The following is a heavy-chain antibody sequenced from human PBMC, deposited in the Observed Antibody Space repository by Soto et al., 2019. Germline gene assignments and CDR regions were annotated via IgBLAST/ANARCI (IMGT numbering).Heavy chain of an antibody. V-gene: IGHV1-69*13. D-gene: IGHD3-10*01. CDR3: ARDLITMVRGVIITQYYYYGMDV. CDR2: IIPIFGTA. CDR1: GGTFSSYA. Sequence: ASVKVSCKASGGTFSSYAISWLRQSPGQGLEWMGGIIPIFGTANYAQKFQGRVTITADESTSTAYMELSSLRSEDTAVYYCARDLITMVRGVIITQYYYYGMDVWGQGTTVTVSS. J-gene: IGHJ6*02.